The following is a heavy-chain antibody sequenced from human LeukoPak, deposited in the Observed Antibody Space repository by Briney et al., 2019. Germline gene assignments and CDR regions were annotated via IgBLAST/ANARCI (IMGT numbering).Heavy chain of an antibody. J-gene: IGHJ5*02. CDR3: ARHGQGYCSSTSCPPAGNWFDP. CDR1: GGSISSSSYY. Sequence: SETLSLTCTVPGGSISSSSYYWGWIRQPPGKGLEWIGSIYYSGSTYYNPSLKSRGTISVDTSKKQLSLKLSSVTAADTAVYYCARHGQGYCSSTSCPPAGNWFDPWGRGTLVTVSS. CDR2: IYYSGST. V-gene: IGHV4-39*01. D-gene: IGHD2-2*01.